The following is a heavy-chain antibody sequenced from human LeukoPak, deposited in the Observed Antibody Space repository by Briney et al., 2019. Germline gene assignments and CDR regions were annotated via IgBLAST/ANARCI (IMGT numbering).Heavy chain of an antibody. CDR1: GFTFSSYE. J-gene: IGHJ4*02. Sequence: GGSLRLSCAASGFTFSSYEMNWVRQAPGKGLEWVSYISSSGSTIYYADSVKGRFTISRDNAKNSLYLQMNSLRAEDTAVYYCAREAPSALAVAPTWYYFDYWGQGTLVTVSS. CDR3: AREAPSALAVAPTWYYFDY. D-gene: IGHD6-19*01. CDR2: ISSSGSTI. V-gene: IGHV3-48*03.